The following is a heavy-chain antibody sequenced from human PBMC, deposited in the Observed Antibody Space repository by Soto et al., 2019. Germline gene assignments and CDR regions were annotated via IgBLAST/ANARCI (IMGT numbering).Heavy chain of an antibody. V-gene: IGHV4-39*01. CDR2: IYYSGST. CDR3: ARLSGIQLWSGYYFDY. J-gene: IGHJ4*02. D-gene: IGHD5-18*01. Sequence: LSLTCTVSGGSISSSSYYWGWIRQPPGKGLEWIGSIYYSGSTYYNPSLKSRVTISVDTSKNQFSLKLSSVTAADTAVYYCARLSGIQLWSGYYFDYWGQGTLVTVSS. CDR1: GGSISSSSYY.